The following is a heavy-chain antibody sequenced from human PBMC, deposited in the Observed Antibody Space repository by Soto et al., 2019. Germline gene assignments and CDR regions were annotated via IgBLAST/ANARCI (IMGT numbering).Heavy chain of an antibody. D-gene: IGHD3-9*01. J-gene: IGHJ4*02. CDR3: TRGYYDILTGYYLLDY. V-gene: IGHV2-26*01. Sequence: QVTLKESGPVLVKPTETLTLTCTVSGFSLSNARMGVSWIRQPPGKALEWLAHIFLNDGKSYSTLLKSRLTITQNTTKSQVVLTMPDMDPVDTATYYCTRGYYDILTGYYLLDYWGQGTLVTVSS. CDR1: GFSLSNARMG. CDR2: IFLNDGK.